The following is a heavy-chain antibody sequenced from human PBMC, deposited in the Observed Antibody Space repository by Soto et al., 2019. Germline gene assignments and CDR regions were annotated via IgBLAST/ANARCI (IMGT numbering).Heavy chain of an antibody. D-gene: IGHD3-16*02. Sequence: SETLSLTCAVSGGSISSSNWWKWVRQPPGKGLEWIGEIYHSGSTNYIPSLKSRVTISIDKSKNQFALKLSSVTAADTAVYYCARRGFYDHVWGSYRPTDHYYYGMDVWGQGTTVTVSS. CDR1: GGSISSSNW. CDR3: ARRGFYDHVWGSYRPTDHYYYGMDV. CDR2: IYHSGST. V-gene: IGHV4-4*02. J-gene: IGHJ6*02.